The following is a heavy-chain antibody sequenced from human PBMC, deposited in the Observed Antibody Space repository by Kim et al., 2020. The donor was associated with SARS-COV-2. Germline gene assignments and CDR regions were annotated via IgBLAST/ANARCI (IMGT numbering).Heavy chain of an antibody. CDR3: ARESASFYDILTAYYGHFDY. Sequence: GRCTISGDNAKNSLYLQMNSLRAEDTAVYYCARESASFYDILTAYYGHFDYWGQGTLVTVSS. D-gene: IGHD3-9*01. V-gene: IGHV3-48*03. J-gene: IGHJ4*02.